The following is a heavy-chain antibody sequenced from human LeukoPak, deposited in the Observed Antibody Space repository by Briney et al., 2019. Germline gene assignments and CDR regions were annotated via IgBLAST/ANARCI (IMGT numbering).Heavy chain of an antibody. V-gene: IGHV4-31*03. CDR1: GGSISSDNYY. J-gene: IGHJ4*02. CDR3: ARDTGTYYFAY. Sequence: PSETLSLTCTVSGGSISSDNYYWSWIRQHPGKGLEWIGYIYYSGNTYYNPSLESRVTISIDTSKNHFSLKLSSVTAADTAVYYCARDTGTYYFAYWGQGTLVTVPS. D-gene: IGHD1-7*01. CDR2: IYYSGNT.